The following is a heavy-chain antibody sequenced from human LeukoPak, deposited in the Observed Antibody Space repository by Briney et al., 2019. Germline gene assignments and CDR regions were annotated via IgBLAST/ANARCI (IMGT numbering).Heavy chain of an antibody. CDR1: GFTFSSYA. CDR3: ARGYYYDSSGYYGY. CDR2: ISYDGSNK. V-gene: IGHV3-30-3*01. Sequence: GGSLRLSCAASGFTFSSYAMHWVRQAPGKGLEWVAVISYDGSNKYYADSVKGRFTISRDNSKNTLYLQMNSLRAEDTAVYYCARGYYYDSSGYYGYWGQGTPVTVSS. J-gene: IGHJ4*02. D-gene: IGHD3-22*01.